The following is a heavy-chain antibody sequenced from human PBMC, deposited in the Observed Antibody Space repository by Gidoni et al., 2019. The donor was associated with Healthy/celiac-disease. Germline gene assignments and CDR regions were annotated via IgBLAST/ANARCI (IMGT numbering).Heavy chain of an antibody. CDR2: IIPILGIA. CDR1: GGTFSSYT. CDR3: ARGSTVTTGYFDY. D-gene: IGHD4-17*01. V-gene: IGHV1-69*02. Sequence: QVQLVQSGAEVKKPGSSVKVSCKASGGTFSSYTISWVRQAPGQGLEWMGRIIPILGIANYAQKFQGRVTITADKSTSTAYMELSSLRSEDTAVYYCARGSTVTTGYFDYWGQGTLVTVSS. J-gene: IGHJ4*02.